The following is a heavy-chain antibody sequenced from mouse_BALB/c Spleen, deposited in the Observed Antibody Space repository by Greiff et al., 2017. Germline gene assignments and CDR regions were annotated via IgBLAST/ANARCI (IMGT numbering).Heavy chain of an antibody. D-gene: IGHD1-1*01. CDR2: ISYSGST. J-gene: IGHJ4*01. CDR3: ARNYGSSYHAMDY. CDR1: GYSITSDYA. V-gene: IGHV3-2*02. Sequence: EVQLVESGPGLVKPSQSLSLTCTVTGYSITSDYAWNWIRQFPGNKLEWMGYISYSGSTSYNPSLKSRISITRDTSKNQFFLQLNSVTTEDTATYYCARNYGSSYHAMDYWGQGTSVTVSS.